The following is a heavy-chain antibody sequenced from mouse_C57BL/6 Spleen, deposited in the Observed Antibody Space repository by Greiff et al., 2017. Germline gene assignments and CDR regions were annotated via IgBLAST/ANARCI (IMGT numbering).Heavy chain of an antibody. CDR3: ARDRGPYAFDV. J-gene: IGHJ1*03. Sequence: EVKLVESGGGLVKPGGSLKLSCAASGFTFSSYAMSWVRQTPEKRLEWVATISDGGSYTYYPDNVKGRFTISRDNAKNNLYLQMSHLKSEDTAMYYCARDRGPYAFDVWGTGTTVTVSS. V-gene: IGHV5-4*03. D-gene: IGHD6-5*01. CDR1: GFTFSSYA. CDR2: ISDGGSYT.